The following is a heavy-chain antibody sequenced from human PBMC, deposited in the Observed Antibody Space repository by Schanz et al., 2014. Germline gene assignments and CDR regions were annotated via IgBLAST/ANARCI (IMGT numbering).Heavy chain of an antibody. Sequence: QVQLVQSGDEVKKPGASVKVSCEASRYTFNTYGLNWVRQAPGQGLEWMGWISAYTNNTNYAQKVQGRVTMTTDTSTGAAYMELRSLRSDDTAVYYCARDRRRYCSTATCLHDNWFDPWGQGTLVIVSS. V-gene: IGHV1-18*01. CDR2: ISAYTNNT. J-gene: IGHJ5*02. CDR1: RYTFNTYG. D-gene: IGHD2-2*01. CDR3: ARDRRRYCSTATCLHDNWFDP.